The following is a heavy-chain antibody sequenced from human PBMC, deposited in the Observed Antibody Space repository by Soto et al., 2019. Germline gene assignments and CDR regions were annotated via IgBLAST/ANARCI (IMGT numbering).Heavy chain of an antibody. D-gene: IGHD6-13*01. V-gene: IGHV4-59*08. CDR2: IYYSGST. Sequence: SETLSLTCTVSGGSISSYYWSWIRQPPGKGLEWIGYIYYSGSTNYNPSLKSRVTISVDTSKNQFSLRLGSVTAADTAVYYCARLHALIAAAGTGFDAFDIWGQGTMVTVSS. CDR3: ARLHALIAAAGTGFDAFDI. J-gene: IGHJ3*02. CDR1: GGSISSYY.